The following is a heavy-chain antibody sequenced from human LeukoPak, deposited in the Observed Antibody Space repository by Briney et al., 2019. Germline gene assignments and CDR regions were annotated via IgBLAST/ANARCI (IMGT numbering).Heavy chain of an antibody. CDR2: ISAYNGNT. CDR1: GYTFTSYG. Sequence: ASVKVSCKASGYTFTSYGISWVRQAPGQGLEWMGWISAYNGNTNYAQKLQGRVTMTTDTPTSTAYMELRSLRSDDTAVYYCARDHPFNYYGWGSSDRGDYWGQGTLVTVSS. V-gene: IGHV1-18*01. CDR3: ARDHPFNYYGWGSSDRGDY. J-gene: IGHJ4*02. D-gene: IGHD3-10*01.